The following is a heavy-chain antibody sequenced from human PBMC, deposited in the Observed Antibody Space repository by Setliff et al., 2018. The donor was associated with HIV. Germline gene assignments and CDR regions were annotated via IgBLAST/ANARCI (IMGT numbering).Heavy chain of an antibody. CDR1: GGTFSNYA. CDR2: IIPIFGST. CDR3: ARDDHYYDSGSYYSDWYFDL. Sequence: SVKISCKASGGTFSNYAFSWVRQAPGQGLEWMGGIIPIFGSTKYAQKFQGRVTISADESTTTADMELSSLRSEDTAVYYCARDDHYYDSGSYYSDWYFDLWGRGTLVTVSS. V-gene: IGHV1-69*13. D-gene: IGHD3-10*01. J-gene: IGHJ2*01.